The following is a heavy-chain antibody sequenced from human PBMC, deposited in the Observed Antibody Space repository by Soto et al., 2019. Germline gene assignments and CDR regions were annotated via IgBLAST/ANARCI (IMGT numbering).Heavy chain of an antibody. J-gene: IGHJ4*02. CDR3: AKFMARYFDWLSLPPDY. CDR2: ISYDGSNK. D-gene: IGHD3-9*01. V-gene: IGHV3-30*18. CDR1: GFTFSSYG. Sequence: PGGSLRLSCAASGFTFSSYGMHWVRQAPGKGLEWVAVISYDGSNKYYADSVKGRFTISRDNSKNTLYLQMNSLRAEDTAVYYCAKFMARYFDWLSLPPDYWGQGTLVTVSS.